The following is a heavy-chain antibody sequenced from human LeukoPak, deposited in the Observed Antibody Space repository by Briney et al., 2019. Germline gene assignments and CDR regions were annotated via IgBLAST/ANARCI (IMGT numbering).Heavy chain of an antibody. CDR1: GGSFSGYY. CDR3: ARTTEGYAGGPGYSYYYYMDV. J-gene: IGHJ6*03. CDR2: INHSGST. Sequence: PSETLSLTCAVYGGSFSGYYWSWIRQPPGKVLEWIGEINHSGSTYYNPSLKSRVTISVDTSKNQFSLKLSSVTAADTAVYYCARTTEGYAGGPGYSYYYYMDVWGKGTTVTISS. D-gene: IGHD5-12*01. V-gene: IGHV4-34*01.